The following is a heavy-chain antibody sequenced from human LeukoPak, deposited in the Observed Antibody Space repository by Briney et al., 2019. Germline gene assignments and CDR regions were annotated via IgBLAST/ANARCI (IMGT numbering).Heavy chain of an antibody. J-gene: IGHJ5*02. CDR1: GGSISSGDYY. V-gene: IGHV4-30-4*08. CDR2: IYYSGST. Sequence: SQTLSLTCTVSGGSISSGDYYWSWIRQPPGKGLEWIGYIYYSGSTDYNPSLKSRVTISVDTSKNQFSLKLSSVTAADTAVYYCARDRKVNWFDPWGQGTLVTVSS. CDR3: ARDRKVNWFDP.